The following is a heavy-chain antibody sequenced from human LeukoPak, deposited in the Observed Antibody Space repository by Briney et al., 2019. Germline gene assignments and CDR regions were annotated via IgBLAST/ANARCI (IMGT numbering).Heavy chain of an antibody. CDR1: GFTFGDTW. J-gene: IGHJ4*02. Sequence: GGSLRLSCAASGFTFGDTWMNRVRQVPGQGLEWVANIKQDGSEKFYVASVKGRFTISRDNGKSSLYLQMNSLRAEDTALYYCATSYDMGWLIGYWGQGTLVTVSS. V-gene: IGHV3-7*03. CDR2: IKQDGSEK. CDR3: ATSYDMGWLIGY. D-gene: IGHD3/OR15-3a*01.